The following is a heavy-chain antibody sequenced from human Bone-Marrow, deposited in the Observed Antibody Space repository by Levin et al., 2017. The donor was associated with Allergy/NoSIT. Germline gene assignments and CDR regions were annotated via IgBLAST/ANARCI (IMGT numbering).Heavy chain of an antibody. D-gene: IGHD3-16*02. CDR2: INHSGST. Sequence: SETLSLTCAVYGGSFSGYYWSWIRQPPGKGLEWIGEINHSGSTNYNPSLKSRVTISVDTSKNQFSLKLSSVTAADTAVYYCARGGRITFGGVIVSGYYYMDVWGKGTTVTVSS. CDR3: ARGGRITFGGVIVSGYYYMDV. J-gene: IGHJ6*03. V-gene: IGHV4-34*01. CDR1: GGSFSGYY.